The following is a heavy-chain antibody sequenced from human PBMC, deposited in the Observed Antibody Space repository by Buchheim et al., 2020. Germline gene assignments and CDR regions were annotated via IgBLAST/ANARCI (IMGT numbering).Heavy chain of an antibody. CDR2: INSDGSST. Sequence: EVQLVESGGGLVQPGGSLRLSCAASGFTFSSYWMHWVRQAPGKGLVWVSRINSDGSSTSYADSVKGRFTISRDNAKHTLYLQMNSLRAEDTAVYYCAGHYQLPPPDYYYYGMDVWGQGTT. CDR3: AGHYQLPPPDYYYYGMDV. V-gene: IGHV3-74*01. CDR1: GFTFSSYW. J-gene: IGHJ6*02. D-gene: IGHD2-2*01.